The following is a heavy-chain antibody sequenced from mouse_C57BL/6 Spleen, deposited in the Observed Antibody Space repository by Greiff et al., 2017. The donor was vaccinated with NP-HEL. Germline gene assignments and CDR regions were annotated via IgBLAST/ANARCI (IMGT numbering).Heavy chain of an antibody. CDR3: ARLHYYGSSPYAMDY. CDR2: IDPSDSET. D-gene: IGHD1-1*01. V-gene: IGHV1-52*01. CDR1: GYTFTSYW. Sequence: QVQLQQPGAELVRPGSSVKLSCKASGYTFTSYWMHWVKQRPIQGLEWIGNIDPSDSETHYNQKFKDKATLTVDKSSSTAYMQLSSLTSEDSAVYYCARLHYYGSSPYAMDYWGQGTSVTVSS. J-gene: IGHJ4*01.